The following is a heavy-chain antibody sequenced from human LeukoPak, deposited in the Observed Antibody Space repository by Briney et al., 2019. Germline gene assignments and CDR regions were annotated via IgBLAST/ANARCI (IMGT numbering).Heavy chain of an antibody. CDR1: GGSISTSRSY. Sequence: SETLSLTCTVSGGSISTSRSYGAWIRQPPGKGLEWIGEIYHSGSTNYNPSLKSRVTISVDKSKNQFSLKLSSVTAADTAVYYCARDSGSYPAAYYFDYWGQGTLVTVSS. CDR3: ARDSGSYPAAYYFDY. V-gene: IGHV4-39*07. J-gene: IGHJ4*02. CDR2: IYHSGST. D-gene: IGHD1-26*01.